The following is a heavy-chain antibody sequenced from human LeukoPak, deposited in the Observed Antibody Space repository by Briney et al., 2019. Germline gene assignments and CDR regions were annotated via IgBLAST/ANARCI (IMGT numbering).Heavy chain of an antibody. V-gene: IGHV3-30*18. D-gene: IGHD3-22*01. CDR2: IAKDGTDI. CDR1: GFSFSSCG. Sequence: GRSLRLSCAASGFSFSSCGMHWVRQTPDKGLEWVAAIAKDGTDIHYVDSVKGRFTISRGNSRNTLYLQMFSLSTEDTAVYYCVKAGYYDSSGYYYYLDYWGQGTLVSVSS. J-gene: IGHJ4*02. CDR3: VKAGYYDSSGYYYYLDY.